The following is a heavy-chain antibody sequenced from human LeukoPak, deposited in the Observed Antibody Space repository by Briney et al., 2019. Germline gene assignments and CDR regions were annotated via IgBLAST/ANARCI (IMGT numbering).Heavy chain of an antibody. J-gene: IGHJ4*02. CDR3: ARSLTTGSGNSWNVPYYFDY. CDR2: IYYSGST. Sequence: SETLSLTCTVSGGSISTYYWSWIRQPPGKGLEWIGYIYYSGSTNYSPSLKSRVTISVDTSKNQFSLKLSSVTAADTAVYYCARSLTTGSGNSWNVPYYFDYWGQGTLVTVSS. D-gene: IGHD6-13*01. CDR1: GGSISTYY. V-gene: IGHV4-59*01.